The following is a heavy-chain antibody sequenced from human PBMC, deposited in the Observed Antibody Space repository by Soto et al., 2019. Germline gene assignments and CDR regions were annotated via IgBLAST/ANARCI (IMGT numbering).Heavy chain of an antibody. D-gene: IGHD1-26*01. CDR1: GYSFTTHW. CDR2: IYPTDSDT. Sequence: PGESLKISCEGSGYSFTTHWIVWVRQMSGKGLEWMGIIYPTDSDTRYSPSFQGQVTISADKSISTAYLQWSSLKASDTATYYCETRVGVNDAFDIWGQGTMVTVSS. V-gene: IGHV5-51*01. J-gene: IGHJ3*02. CDR3: ETRVGVNDAFDI.